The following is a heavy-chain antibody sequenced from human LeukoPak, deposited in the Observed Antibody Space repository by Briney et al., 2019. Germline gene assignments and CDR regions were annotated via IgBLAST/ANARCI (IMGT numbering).Heavy chain of an antibody. CDR3: AGHDSSGTYFQH. J-gene: IGHJ1*01. Sequence: SETLSLTCTVSGGSVSSGSYYWSWIRQPPGKGLEWIGYTYYSGSTNYNPSLRSRVTISVDTSKNQFSLKLSSVTAADTAVYYCAGHDSSGTYFQHWGQGTLVTVSS. CDR2: TYYSGST. V-gene: IGHV4-61*01. CDR1: GGSVSSGSYY. D-gene: IGHD3-22*01.